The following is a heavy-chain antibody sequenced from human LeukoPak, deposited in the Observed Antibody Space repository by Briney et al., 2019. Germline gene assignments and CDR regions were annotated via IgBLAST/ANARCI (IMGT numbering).Heavy chain of an antibody. CDR1: GFTFSSYA. CDR2: ISYDGSNK. Sequence: GGSLRLSCAASGFTFSSYAMHWVRQAPGKGLEWVAVISYDGSNKYYADSVKGRFTISRDNSKNTLYLQMNSLRAEDTAVYYCARRMAGKYYYGSGSYYTVVNHNWFDPWGQGTLVTVSS. J-gene: IGHJ5*02. D-gene: IGHD3-10*01. CDR3: ARRMAGKYYYGSGSYYTVVNHNWFDP. V-gene: IGHV3-30-3*01.